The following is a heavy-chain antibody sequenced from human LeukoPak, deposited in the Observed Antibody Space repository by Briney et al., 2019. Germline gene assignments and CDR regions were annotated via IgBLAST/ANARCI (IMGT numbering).Heavy chain of an antibody. V-gene: IGHV4-30-4*01. D-gene: IGHD3-22*01. J-gene: IGHJ3*02. CDR2: IYNSGST. CDR1: GGSITSGDYY. Sequence: KPSQTLSLTCTVSGGSITSGDYYWSWIRQPPGKGLEWIGYIYNSGSTYYNPSLKSRVTISVDTSKKQFSLKLSSVTAADTAVYYCAKTQTMMGAFDIWGQGTKVTVSS. CDR3: AKTQTMMGAFDI.